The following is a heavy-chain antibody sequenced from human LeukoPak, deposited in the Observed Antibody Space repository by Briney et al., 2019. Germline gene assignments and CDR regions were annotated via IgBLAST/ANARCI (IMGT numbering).Heavy chain of an antibody. D-gene: IGHD6-13*01. Sequence: GASVKVSCKASGYTFTSYYMHWVRQAPGQGLEWMGIINPSGGSTSYAQKFQGRVTMTRDTSTSTVYMELSSLRSEDTAVYYCARDPSSGSDSSSSGYWGQGTLVTVSS. J-gene: IGHJ4*02. CDR2: INPSGGST. CDR3: ARDPSSGSDSSSSGY. V-gene: IGHV1-46*01. CDR1: GYTFTSYY.